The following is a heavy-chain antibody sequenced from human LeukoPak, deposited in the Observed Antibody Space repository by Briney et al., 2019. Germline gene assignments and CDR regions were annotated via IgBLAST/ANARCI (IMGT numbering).Heavy chain of an antibody. CDR3: ARISSGWYLGGYYFDY. Sequence: PSETLSLTCTVSGGSISSHNWSWIRQPPGKGLEWIGYIYYSGSTNYNPSLKSRVTISVDTSKNQFSLKLSSVTAADTAVYYCARISSGWYLGGYYFDYWGQGTLVTVSS. D-gene: IGHD6-19*01. CDR2: IYYSGST. V-gene: IGHV4-59*11. J-gene: IGHJ4*02. CDR1: GGSISSHN.